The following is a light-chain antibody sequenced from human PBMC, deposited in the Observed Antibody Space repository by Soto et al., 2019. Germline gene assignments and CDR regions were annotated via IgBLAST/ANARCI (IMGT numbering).Light chain of an antibody. V-gene: IGKV3-15*01. CDR1: QSVSSN. CDR3: QQCSWHPFTVT. CDR2: HAS. Sequence: EIVMTQSPATLSVSPGERATLSCRASQSVSSNLAWYQQKPGQAPRLLIFHASTRTTGIPARFSGSGSGTEYALTICSLQSEDSAVYYCQQCSWHPFTVTFGGGNKVEIK. J-gene: IGKJ4*01.